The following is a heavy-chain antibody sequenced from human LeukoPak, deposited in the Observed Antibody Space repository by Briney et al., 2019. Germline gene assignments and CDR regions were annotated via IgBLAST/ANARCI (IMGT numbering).Heavy chain of an antibody. CDR2: ISYDGSNK. CDR3: ASQYSGYIYGDY. Sequence: GGSLKLSCAASGFTFSGSAMHWVRQTPGKGLEWVAVISYDGSNKYYADSVKGRFTISRDNSKNTLYLQMNSLRTEDTAVYYCASQYSGYIYGDYWGQGTLVTVSS. J-gene: IGHJ4*02. D-gene: IGHD5-12*01. CDR1: GFTFSGSA. V-gene: IGHV3-30-3*01.